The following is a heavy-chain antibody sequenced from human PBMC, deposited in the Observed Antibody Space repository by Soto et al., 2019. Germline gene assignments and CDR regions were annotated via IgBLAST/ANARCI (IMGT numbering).Heavy chain of an antibody. V-gene: IGHV1-69*01. CDR3: ARDWGPYSSGPSYNWFDP. J-gene: IGHJ5*02. CDR1: GGTFSSYA. CDR2: IIPIFGTA. D-gene: IGHD6-25*01. Sequence: QVQLVQSGAEVKKPGSSVKVSCKASGGTFSSYAISWVLQAPGQGLEWMRGIIPIFGTANYAQKFQGRVTITAEESTSTAYMELSSLRSEDTAVYYCARDWGPYSSGPSYNWFDPWGQGTLVTVSS.